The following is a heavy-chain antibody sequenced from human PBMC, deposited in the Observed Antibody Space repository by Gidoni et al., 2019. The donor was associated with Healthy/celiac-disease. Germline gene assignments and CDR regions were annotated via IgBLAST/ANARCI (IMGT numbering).Heavy chain of an antibody. D-gene: IGHD3-16*01. J-gene: IGHJ3*02. CDR2: IWYDGSNK. CDR1: GLTFSSYG. CDR3: ASLITADAFDI. Sequence: QVQLVESGGGVVQPGRSLRFSCAASGLTFSSYGMHWVRQAPCKGLEWVTVIWYDGSNKYYADSVKGRFTISRDNSKNTLYLQMNSLRAEDTAVYYCASLITADAFDIWGQGTMVTVSS. V-gene: IGHV3-33*01.